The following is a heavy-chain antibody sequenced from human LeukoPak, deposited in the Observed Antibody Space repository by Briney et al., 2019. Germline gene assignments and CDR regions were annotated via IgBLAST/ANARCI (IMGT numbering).Heavy chain of an antibody. J-gene: IGHJ4*02. D-gene: IGHD3/OR15-3a*01. V-gene: IGHV4-4*03. CDR1: GGSISSSYW. CDR2: VYHSGST. Sequence: PPETLSLTCAVSGGSISSSYWWSWVRQPPGKGLEWIGEVYHSGSTNYYPSLKSRVTISIEKSKNQFSLRLTSVTAADTAVYYCARQTGSGLFILPGGQGTLVTVSS. CDR3: ARQTGSGLFILP.